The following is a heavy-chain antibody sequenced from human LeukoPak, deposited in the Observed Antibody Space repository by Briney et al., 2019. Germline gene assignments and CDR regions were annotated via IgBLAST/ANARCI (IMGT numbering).Heavy chain of an antibody. J-gene: IGHJ4*02. D-gene: IGHD3-22*01. V-gene: IGHV3-21*06. CDR2: ISSSSGYI. CDR3: AREGPYDSSGFYYYMDY. Sequence: GGSLRLSCAASGFSFSGYSMNWVRQAPGEGLEWVSSISSSSGYIHYADSVKGRFTISRDNGKSSLYLQMSSLRAEDTAVYYCAREGPYDSSGFYYYMDYWGQGTLVTVSS. CDR1: GFSFSGYS.